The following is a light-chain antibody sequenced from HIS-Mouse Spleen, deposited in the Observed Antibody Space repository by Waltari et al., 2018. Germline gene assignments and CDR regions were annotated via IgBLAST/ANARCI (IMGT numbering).Light chain of an antibody. CDR3: CSYAGSYTWV. J-gene: IGLJ3*02. V-gene: IGLV2-11*01. Sequence: QSALTQPRSVSGSPGQSVTIPCTGTSSAVVCYNYVSWYQQHPGKAPKLMIYDVSKRPSGVPDRFSGSKSGNTASLTISGLQAEDEADYYCCSYAGSYTWVFGGGTKLTVL. CDR2: DVS. CDR1: SSAVVCYNY.